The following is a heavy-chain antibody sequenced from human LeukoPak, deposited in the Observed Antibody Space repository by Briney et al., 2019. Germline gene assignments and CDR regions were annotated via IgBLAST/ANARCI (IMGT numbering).Heavy chain of an antibody. CDR3: ARAYYDFWSGIGDYYYMDV. Sequence: SETLSLTCTVSGGSISSSSYYWGWIRQPPGKGLEWIGSIYYSGSTYYNPSLKSRVTISVDTSKNQFSLKLSSVTAADTAVYYCARAYYDFWSGIGDYYYMDVWGKGTTVTVSS. CDR1: GGSISSSSYY. CDR2: IYYSGST. V-gene: IGHV4-39*01. J-gene: IGHJ6*03. D-gene: IGHD3-3*01.